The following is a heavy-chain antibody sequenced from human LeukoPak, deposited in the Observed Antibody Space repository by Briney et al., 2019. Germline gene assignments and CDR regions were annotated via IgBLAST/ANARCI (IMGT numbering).Heavy chain of an antibody. Sequence: GGSLRLSCAASGFTFDHYAMHWVRHAPGKGLECEGFIRSQAYSGTTEYATSVKDRFTISRDDSKSIAYLKMNSLKTEDTAVYYCTRDIVSISQPYYFDYWGQGTLVTVSS. CDR2: IRSQAYSGTT. CDR3: TRDIVSISQPYYFDY. CDR1: GFTFDHYA. J-gene: IGHJ4*02. D-gene: IGHD2-2*01. V-gene: IGHV3-49*04.